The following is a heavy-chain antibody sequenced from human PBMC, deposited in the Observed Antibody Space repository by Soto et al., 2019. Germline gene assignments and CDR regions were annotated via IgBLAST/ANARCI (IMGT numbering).Heavy chain of an antibody. CDR2: IIPMYETT. CDR3: ARDGSGVDSSCTYDWFDP. V-gene: IGHV1-69*01. J-gene: IGHJ5*02. D-gene: IGHD3-22*01. CDR1: GGTFRNYA. Sequence: QVQLVQSGAEVKKPGSSVKLSCKTSGGTFRNYAISWVRQAPGQGRQWVGGIIPMYETTNYAEKFKGRVTSSADASTSTAYMELSSLTSEDTAVYYCARDGSGVDSSCTYDWFDPWGQGTLVTVSS.